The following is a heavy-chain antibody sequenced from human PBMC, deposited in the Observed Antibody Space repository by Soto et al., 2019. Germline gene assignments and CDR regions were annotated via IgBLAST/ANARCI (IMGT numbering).Heavy chain of an antibody. Sequence: EVQLLESGGGLVQPGGSLRLSCAASGFTFSSYAMAWVRQPPGKGLEWVSGISDGGGSTYYADSVKGRFTISRANSKNTVYLHMNSLRAEDTALYYCAKDYIGVVPDAFDIWGQGTMVTVSS. J-gene: IGHJ3*02. D-gene: IGHD3-3*01. V-gene: IGHV3-23*01. CDR3: AKDYIGVVPDAFDI. CDR1: GFTFSSYA. CDR2: ISDGGGST.